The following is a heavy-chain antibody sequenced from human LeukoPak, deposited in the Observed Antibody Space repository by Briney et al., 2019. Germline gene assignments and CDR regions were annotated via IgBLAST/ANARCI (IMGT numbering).Heavy chain of an antibody. D-gene: IGHD3-22*01. CDR3: ARDQYEVEDDSSGYPYYYYYGMDV. CDR1: GGSFSGYY. V-gene: IGHV4-34*01. Sequence: SETLSLTCAVYGGSFSGYYWSWIRQPPGKGLEWIGEINHSGSTNYNPSLKSRVTISVDTSKNQFSLKLSSVTAADTAVCYCARDQYEVEDDSSGYPYYYYYGMDVWGQGTTVTVSS. CDR2: INHSGST. J-gene: IGHJ6*02.